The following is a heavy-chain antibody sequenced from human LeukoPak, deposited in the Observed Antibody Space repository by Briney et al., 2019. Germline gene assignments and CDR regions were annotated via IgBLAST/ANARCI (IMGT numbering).Heavy chain of an antibody. J-gene: IGHJ4*02. CDR1: GGSISSSSYY. CDR2: IYYSGST. D-gene: IGHD1-26*01. V-gene: IGHV4-30-4*07. Sequence: PSETLSLTCTVSGGSISSSSYYWGWLRQPPGTGLEWIGYIYYSGSTYYNPSLKSRVTISVNTSKNQFSLKRSSVTAADTAVYYCARDSVYSGSSLDYWGQGTLVTVSS. CDR3: ARDSVYSGSSLDY.